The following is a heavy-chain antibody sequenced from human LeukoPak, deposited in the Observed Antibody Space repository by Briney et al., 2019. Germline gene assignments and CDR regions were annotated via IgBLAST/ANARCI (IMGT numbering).Heavy chain of an antibody. D-gene: IGHD6-13*01. CDR2: ISGSGGST. CDR1: GFTFSSYA. CDR3: AKDSGYSSSWYDFDY. J-gene: IGHJ4*02. Sequence: PGGSLRLSCAASGFTFSSYAMTWVRKAPGKGLEWVSAISGSGGSTYYADSVKGRLTMSRDNSKNTLYLQMSSLRAEDTAVYYCAKDSGYSSSWYDFDYWGQGTLVTVSS. V-gene: IGHV3-23*01.